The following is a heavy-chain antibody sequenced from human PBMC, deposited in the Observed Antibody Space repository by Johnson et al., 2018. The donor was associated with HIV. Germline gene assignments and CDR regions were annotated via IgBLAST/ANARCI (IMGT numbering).Heavy chain of an antibody. Sequence: QVQLVESGGGVVQPGRSLRLSCAASGFTFSSYSMHWVRQAPGKGLEWVAVISYDGSNKYYVDSVKGRFTISRDNSKNTLYLQMNSLRAEDTALYYCARDRQAVRGTFDIWGQGTMVTVSS. J-gene: IGHJ3*02. CDR2: ISYDGSNK. V-gene: IGHV3-30*04. CDR3: ARDRQAVRGTFDI. CDR1: GFTFSSYS. D-gene: IGHD6-19*01.